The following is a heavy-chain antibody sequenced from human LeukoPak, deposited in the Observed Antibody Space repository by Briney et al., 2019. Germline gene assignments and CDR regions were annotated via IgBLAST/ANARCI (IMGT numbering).Heavy chain of an antibody. V-gene: IGHV4-34*01. CDR1: GGSFSGCY. CDR3: ARGHFYVWGSYRYFNEPGYFDY. Sequence: SETLTLTCAVYGGSFSGCYWSWIRQPPGKGLEWIGEINHSGSTNYNPSLKSRVTISVDTSKNQFSLKLSSVTAADTAVYYCARGHFYVWGSYRYFNEPGYFDYWGQGTLVTVSS. D-gene: IGHD3-16*02. CDR2: INHSGST. J-gene: IGHJ4*02.